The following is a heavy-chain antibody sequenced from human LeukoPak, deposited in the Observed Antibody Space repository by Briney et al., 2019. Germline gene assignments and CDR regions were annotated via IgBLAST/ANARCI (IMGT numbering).Heavy chain of an antibody. J-gene: IGHJ4*02. CDR1: GGSISSYY. CDR3: ARHMTEYYYDSSGYPD. D-gene: IGHD3-22*01. CDR2: IYYSGGT. Sequence: SETLSLTCTVSGGSISSYYWGWIRQPPGKGLEWIGSIYYSGGTYYNPSLKSRVTISVDTSKNQFSLKLSSVTAADTAVYYCARHMTEYYYDSSGYPDWGQGTLVTVSS. V-gene: IGHV4-39*01.